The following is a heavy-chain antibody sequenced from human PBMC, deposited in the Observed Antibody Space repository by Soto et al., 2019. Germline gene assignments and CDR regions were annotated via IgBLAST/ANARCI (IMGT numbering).Heavy chain of an antibody. J-gene: IGHJ5*02. Sequence: PGGSLRLSCAASGFTFSSYSMNWVRQAPGKGLEWVSSISSSSSYIYYADSVKGRFTISRDNAKNSLYLQMNSLRTEDTALYYCTKDIAYRGYGGFDPWGLGTLVTVSS. D-gene: IGHD5-12*01. CDR2: ISSSSSYI. CDR1: GFTFSSYS. V-gene: IGHV3-21*04. CDR3: TKDIAYRGYGGFDP.